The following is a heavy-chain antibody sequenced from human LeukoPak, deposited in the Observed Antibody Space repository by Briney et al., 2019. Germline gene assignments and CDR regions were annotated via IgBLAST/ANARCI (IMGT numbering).Heavy chain of an antibody. CDR1: GGSISSYY. Sequence: SGTLSLTCTVSGGSISSYYWSWIRQPPGKGLEWIGYIYYSGSTNYNPSLKSRVTISVDTSKNQFSLKLSSVTAADTAVYYCARVSSSGWFGAFDIWGQGTMVTVSS. V-gene: IGHV4-59*01. J-gene: IGHJ3*02. CDR3: ARVSSSGWFGAFDI. CDR2: IYYSGST. D-gene: IGHD6-19*01.